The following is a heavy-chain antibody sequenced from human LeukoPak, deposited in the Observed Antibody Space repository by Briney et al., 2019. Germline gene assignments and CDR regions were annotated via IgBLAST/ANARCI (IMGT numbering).Heavy chain of an antibody. CDR3: GGRWSFDY. J-gene: IGHJ4*02. CDR1: GFSFSSYE. Sequence: GGSLRLSCVGSGFSFSSYEMNWVRQAPGKGLEWVAFIRYDGTNKYYADSVKGRFTISRDNSKNTLYLQMNSLSAEDTAVYYCGGRWSFDYWGQGTLVTVSS. CDR2: IRYDGTNK. D-gene: IGHD2-8*01. V-gene: IGHV3-30*02.